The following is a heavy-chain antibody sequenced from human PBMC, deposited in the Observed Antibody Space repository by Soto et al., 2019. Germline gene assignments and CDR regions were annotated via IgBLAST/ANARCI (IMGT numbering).Heavy chain of an antibody. D-gene: IGHD5-12*01. V-gene: IGHV3-23*01. Sequence: EVQLLESGGGLVQPGGSLRLSCAASGFTFSSYAMSWVRQAPGKGLEWVSAISGSGGSTYYTDSVKGRFTISRDNSKNTLYQQMNSLRAEDTAVYYCATDGYNYGAFDSWGQGTLVTVSS. CDR1: GFTFSSYA. CDR3: ATDGYNYGAFDS. CDR2: ISGSGGST. J-gene: IGHJ4*02.